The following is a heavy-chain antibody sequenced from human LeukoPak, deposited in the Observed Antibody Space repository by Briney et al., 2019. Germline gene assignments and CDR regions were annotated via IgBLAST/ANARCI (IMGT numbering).Heavy chain of an antibody. V-gene: IGHV3-30-3*01. D-gene: IGHD3-22*01. Sequence: GGSLRLSCAASGFTFSSYAMHWVRQAPGKGLEWVAVISYDGSNKYYADSVKGRFTISRDNSKNTLYLQMNSVRAEDTAVYYCAKDAHTSPNYYDSSGYLDHWGQGTLVTVSS. J-gene: IGHJ4*02. CDR3: AKDAHTSPNYYDSSGYLDH. CDR2: ISYDGSNK. CDR1: GFTFSSYA.